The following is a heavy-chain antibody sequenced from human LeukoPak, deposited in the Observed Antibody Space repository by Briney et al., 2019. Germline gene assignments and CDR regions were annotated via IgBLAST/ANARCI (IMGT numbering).Heavy chain of an antibody. CDR1: GFTFSSYS. CDR2: IKQDGSEK. V-gene: IGHV3-7*01. Sequence: GGSLRLSCAASGFTFSSYSMNWVRQAPGKGLEWVANIKQDGSEKYYVDSVKGRFTISRDNAKNSLYLQMNSLRAEDTAVYYCATHSDGFGEFFDYWGQGTLVTVSS. D-gene: IGHD3-10*01. CDR3: ATHSDGFGEFFDY. J-gene: IGHJ4*02.